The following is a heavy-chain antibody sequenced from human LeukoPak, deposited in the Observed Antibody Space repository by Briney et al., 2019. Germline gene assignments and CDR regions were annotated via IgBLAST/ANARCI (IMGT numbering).Heavy chain of an antibody. CDR3: ARHDHTPDF. CDR2: IFAGDSDT. Sequence: GESLKISCQTFGYVFGTYWIGWVRQTPEKGLEWMGVIFAGDSDTRYSPSFEGQVTIFVDKSISTVYLQWHKLRASDTGVYYCARHDHTPDFWGQGTLVTVSS. CDR1: GYVFGTYW. V-gene: IGHV5-51*01. D-gene: IGHD1-14*01. J-gene: IGHJ4*02.